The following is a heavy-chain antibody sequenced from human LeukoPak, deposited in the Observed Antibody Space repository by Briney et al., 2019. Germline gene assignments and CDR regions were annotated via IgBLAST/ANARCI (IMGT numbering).Heavy chain of an antibody. J-gene: IGHJ4*02. Sequence: PSETLSLTCTVSGGSVSSSVYHWFWIRQPPGKGLEWIGFTYNGGSTYYNPSLKSRVTISVDMAKNQFSLKVMSVTAADTAVYYCVRGHGGYWGQGTLVTVSS. CDR2: TYNGGST. V-gene: IGHV4-61*08. CDR1: GGSVSSSVYH. CDR3: VRGHGGY.